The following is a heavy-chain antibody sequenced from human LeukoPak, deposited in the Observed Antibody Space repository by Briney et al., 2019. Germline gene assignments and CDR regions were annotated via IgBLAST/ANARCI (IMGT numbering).Heavy chain of an antibody. CDR3: ARHSVFADYSSGQYYFDY. V-gene: IGHV4-61*02. CDR2: IYTSGST. CDR1: GGSISSGSYY. D-gene: IGHD6-19*01. Sequence: PSETLSLTWTVSGGSISSGSYYWSWIRQPAGKGLEWIGRIYTSGSTNYNPSLKSRVTISVDTSMNQFSLKLSSVTAADTAVYYCARHSVFADYSSGQYYFDYWGQGTLVTVSS. J-gene: IGHJ4*02.